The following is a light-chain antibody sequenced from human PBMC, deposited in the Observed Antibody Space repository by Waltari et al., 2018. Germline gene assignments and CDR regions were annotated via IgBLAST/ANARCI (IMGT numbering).Light chain of an antibody. CDR2: DVS. Sequence: QSALTQPASVSGSPGQSITISCTGTSSDVGGYNYFFWYQQHPGKAPKLMIYDVSKRPSGVSNRFSGSKSGNTASLTISGLQAEDEADYYCSSYTSSSTFGVFGGGTKLTVL. J-gene: IGLJ2*01. V-gene: IGLV2-14*01. CDR1: SSDVGGYNY. CDR3: SSYTSSSTFGV.